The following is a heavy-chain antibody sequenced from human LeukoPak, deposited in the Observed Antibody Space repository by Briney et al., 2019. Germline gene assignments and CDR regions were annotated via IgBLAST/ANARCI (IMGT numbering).Heavy chain of an antibody. CDR1: GGSISSSNW. D-gene: IGHD3-22*01. CDR2: IYHSGST. J-gene: IGHJ4*02. CDR3: ARAHSSGYPFDY. V-gene: IGHV4-4*02. Sequence: SETLSLTCAVSGGSISSSNWWSWVRQPPGKGLEWIGEIYHSGSTNYNPSLKSRVTISVDRSKNQFSLKLSSVTAADTAVYYCARAHSSGYPFDYWGQGTLVTVSS.